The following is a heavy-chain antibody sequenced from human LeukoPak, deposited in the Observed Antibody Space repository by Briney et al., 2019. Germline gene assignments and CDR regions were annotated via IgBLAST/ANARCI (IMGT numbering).Heavy chain of an antibody. CDR2: INHSGST. V-gene: IGHV4-34*01. J-gene: IGHJ6*04. Sequence: PSETLSLTCAVYGGSFSGYYWSWIRQPPGKGLEWIGEINHSGSTNYNPSLKSRVTISVDTSKNQFSLKLSSVTAADTAVYYCARDEGPSWVAVWGKGTTVTVSS. CDR1: GGSFSGYY. CDR3: ARDEGPSWVAV. D-gene: IGHD7-27*01.